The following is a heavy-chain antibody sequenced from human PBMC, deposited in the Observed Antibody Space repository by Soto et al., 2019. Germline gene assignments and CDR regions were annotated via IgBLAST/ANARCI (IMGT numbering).Heavy chain of an antibody. CDR3: AKHKDTSSRYLLPDY. CDR1: GGSISSGGYY. Sequence: SETLSLTCTVSGGSISSGGYYWGWIRQPPGKGLEWIGTIYYRGNTYYNPSLMSRVTISVDTSKNQFSLKLSSVTAADTAVFYCAKHKDTSSRYLLPDYWSQGTLVTVSS. J-gene: IGHJ4*02. V-gene: IGHV4-39*01. D-gene: IGHD6-13*01. CDR2: IYYRGNT.